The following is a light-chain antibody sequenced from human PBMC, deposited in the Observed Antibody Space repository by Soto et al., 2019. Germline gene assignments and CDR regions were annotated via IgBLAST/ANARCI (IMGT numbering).Light chain of an antibody. CDR2: EVS. Sequence: QSALTQPPSASGSPGQSVIISCTGTSSDVGGYNYVSWYQQHPGKAPKFLIFEVSRRPSGVPDRFSGSKSGNTASLTVSGLQADDEADYYCSSYAGSNNPVIFGGGTKLTVL. V-gene: IGLV2-8*01. J-gene: IGLJ2*01. CDR3: SSYAGSNNPVI. CDR1: SSDVGGYNY.